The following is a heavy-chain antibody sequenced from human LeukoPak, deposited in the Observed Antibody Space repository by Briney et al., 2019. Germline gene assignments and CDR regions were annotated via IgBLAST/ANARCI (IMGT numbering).Heavy chain of an antibody. D-gene: IGHD5-18*01. CDR3: ATGVDTAMVTLDY. J-gene: IGHJ4*02. CDR1: GFTFSSYE. CDR2: ISSSGNTI. Sequence: GGSLRLSCAASGFTFSSYEMNWVRQAPGKGLEWVSYISSSGNTINYADSVQGRFTISRDNAKNSLYLQMNSLRAEDTAVYYCATGVDTAMVTLDYWGQGTLVTVSS. V-gene: IGHV3-48*03.